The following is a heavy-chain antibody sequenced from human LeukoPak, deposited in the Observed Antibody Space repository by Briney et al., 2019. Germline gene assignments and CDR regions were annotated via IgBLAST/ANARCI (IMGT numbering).Heavy chain of an antibody. J-gene: IGHJ5*02. V-gene: IGHV4-38-2*01. Sequence: SETLSLTCDVSGYSIRSGYYWGWIRQPPGKGLEWIGSIFHTSNTYYNLSLKSRVIISLDTSKNQFSLLLSSVTAADTAVYYCVRGGWNYNESGGSWGQGTQVTVST. D-gene: IGHD1-7*01. CDR1: GYSIRSGYY. CDR2: IFHTSNT. CDR3: VRGGWNYNESGGS.